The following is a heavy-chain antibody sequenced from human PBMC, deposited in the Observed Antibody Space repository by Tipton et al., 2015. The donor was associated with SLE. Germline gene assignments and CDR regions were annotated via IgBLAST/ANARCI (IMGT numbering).Heavy chain of an antibody. J-gene: IGHJ2*01. D-gene: IGHD5-24*01. CDR3: ARTNLQESLVDWYFDL. CDR2: IHYSGNT. Sequence: TLSLTCTVSVGSISSHYWSWIRQPPGKGLEWVGYIHYSGNTDYNPSLKSRVTIALDTSKNQFSLKLSSVTAADTAVYYCARTNLQESLVDWYFDLWGRGTLVTVSS. CDR1: VGSISSHY. V-gene: IGHV4-59*11.